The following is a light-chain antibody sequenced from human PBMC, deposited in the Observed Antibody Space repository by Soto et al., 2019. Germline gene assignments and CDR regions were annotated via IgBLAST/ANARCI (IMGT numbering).Light chain of an antibody. V-gene: IGKV3-15*01. J-gene: IGKJ2*01. CDR2: DAS. CDR1: QRVSSD. CDR3: QQYDIWPPYT. Sequence: EILLTQSPDTLSLSPGERATLSCRASQRVSSDSLAWYQQQPGQAPRLLISDASTRATGIPPRFSGGGSGTEFTVTISSRQSEDFAIYYCQQYDIWPPYTFGQGTKVDI.